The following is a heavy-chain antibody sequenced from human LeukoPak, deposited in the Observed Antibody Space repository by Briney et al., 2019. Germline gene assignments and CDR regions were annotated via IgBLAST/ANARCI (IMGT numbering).Heavy chain of an antibody. J-gene: IGHJ4*02. D-gene: IGHD3-22*01. CDR3: AKTNGYYSD. CDR1: GFTFSSYG. V-gene: IGHV3-23*01. Sequence: GGSLRLSCAASGFTFSSYGMNWVRQAPRKGLEWVSGISGSGGTTYYADSVKGRFTISRDNSKNSLPLQVSSLRAEDTAVYYCAKTNGYYSDWGQGTLVTVSS. CDR2: ISGSGGTT.